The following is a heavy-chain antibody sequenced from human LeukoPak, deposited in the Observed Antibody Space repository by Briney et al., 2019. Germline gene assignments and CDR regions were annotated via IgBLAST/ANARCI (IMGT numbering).Heavy chain of an antibody. CDR2: INWNGGST. Sequence: PGGSLRLSCAASGFTFDDYGMSWVRQAPGKGLEWVSGINWNGGSTGYADSVKGRFTISRDNAKNSLYLQMNSLRAEDTALYYCARAIDYGDYAGPPDAFDIWGQGTMVTVSS. V-gene: IGHV3-20*04. CDR1: GFTFDDYG. J-gene: IGHJ3*02. D-gene: IGHD4-17*01. CDR3: ARAIDYGDYAGPPDAFDI.